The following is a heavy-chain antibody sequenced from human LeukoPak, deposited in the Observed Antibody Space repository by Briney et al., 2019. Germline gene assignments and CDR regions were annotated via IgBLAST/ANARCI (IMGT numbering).Heavy chain of an antibody. CDR1: GFTFSSYG. Sequence: GGSLRLSCAASGFTFSSYGMSWVRQAPGKGLEWVSGISGSGDSTYYVDSVKGRFTISRDNAKNSLYLQMNSLRAEDTALYYCARDLPSGGYYFDHWGQGTLVTVSS. CDR2: ISGSGDST. D-gene: IGHD3-16*01. CDR3: ARDLPSGGYYFDH. V-gene: IGHV3-23*01. J-gene: IGHJ4*02.